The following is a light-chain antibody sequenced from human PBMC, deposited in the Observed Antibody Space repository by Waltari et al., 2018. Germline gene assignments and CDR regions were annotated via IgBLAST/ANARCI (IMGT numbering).Light chain of an antibody. CDR1: SGHSNYA. CDR2: LNDDGSH. J-gene: IGLJ3*02. Sequence: QLVLTQSPSASASLGASVKLTCTLSSGHSNYAIAWHQQQPEKGPRYLMKLNDDGSHNEGDGIPDRFAGSSSGAERYRTISSLESEDEADYYCQTWGTGIQVFGGGTKLTVL. CDR3: QTWGTGIQV. V-gene: IGLV4-69*01.